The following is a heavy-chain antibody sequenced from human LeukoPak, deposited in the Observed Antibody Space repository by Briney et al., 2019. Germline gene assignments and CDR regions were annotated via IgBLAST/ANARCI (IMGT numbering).Heavy chain of an antibody. CDR3: ATGNYYDSRGYYTFGH. Sequence: QPGGSLRLSCAASGFTFSRYWMHWVRQAPGKGLVWVSRINGDGSTTSYADSVKGGSTISRDNAKNTLYLQMNSLRAEDTAVYYCATGNYYDSRGYYTFGHWGQGTLVTVSS. CDR1: GFTFSRYW. V-gene: IGHV3-74*01. D-gene: IGHD3-22*01. CDR2: INGDGSTT. J-gene: IGHJ1*01.